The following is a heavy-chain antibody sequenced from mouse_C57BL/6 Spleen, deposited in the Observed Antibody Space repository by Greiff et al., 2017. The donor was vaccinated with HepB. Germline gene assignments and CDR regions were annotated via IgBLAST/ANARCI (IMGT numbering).Heavy chain of an antibody. Sequence: VQLQQPGAELVRPGTSVKLSCKASGYTFTSYWMHWVKQRPGQGLEWIGVIDPSDSYTNYNQKFKGKATLTVDTSSSTAYMQLSSLTSEDSAVYYCARKLRGDAMDYWGQGTSVTVSS. CDR1: GYTFTSYW. J-gene: IGHJ4*01. V-gene: IGHV1-59*01. CDR2: IDPSDSYT. D-gene: IGHD2-4*01. CDR3: ARKLRGDAMDY.